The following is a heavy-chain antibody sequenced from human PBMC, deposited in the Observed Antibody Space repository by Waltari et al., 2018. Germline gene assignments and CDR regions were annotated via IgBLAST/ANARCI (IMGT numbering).Heavy chain of an antibody. Sequence: QVQLQESGPGLVKPSQTLSLTCTVSGGSISSGGYYWSWIRQHPGKGLEWIGYIYYSGSTYYNPSLKSLVTISVDTAKNQFYLKLSSVTAADTAVYYCARAPGEEYDLWSGPLHAFDIWGQGTMVTVSS. V-gene: IGHV4-31*01. CDR2: IYYSGST. D-gene: IGHD3-3*01. CDR1: GGSISSGGYY. J-gene: IGHJ3*02. CDR3: ARAPGEEYDLWSGPLHAFDI.